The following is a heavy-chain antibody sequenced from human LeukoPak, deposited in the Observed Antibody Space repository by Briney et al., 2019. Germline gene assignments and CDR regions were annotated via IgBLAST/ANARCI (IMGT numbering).Heavy chain of an antibody. J-gene: IGHJ4*02. Sequence: GGSLRLSCAASGFTFSSYSMNWVRQAPGKGLEWVSSISSSSSYIYYADSVKGRFTISRDNAKKSLYLQMNSLRAEGTAVYYCARTYCSSTSCFWFDYWGQGTLVTVSS. CDR2: ISSSSSYI. CDR3: ARTYCSSTSCFWFDY. D-gene: IGHD2-2*01. CDR1: GFTFSSYS. V-gene: IGHV3-21*01.